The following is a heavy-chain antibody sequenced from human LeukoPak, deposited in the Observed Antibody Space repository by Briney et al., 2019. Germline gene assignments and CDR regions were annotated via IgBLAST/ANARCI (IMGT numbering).Heavy chain of an antibody. CDR2: INPNSGGT. V-gene: IGHV1-2*02. CDR1: GYTFTGYY. D-gene: IGHD2-21*02. CDR3: ARDKTNVVVTALGWFDP. J-gene: IGHJ5*02. Sequence: ASVKVSCKASGYTFTGYYMHWVRQAPGQGLEWMGWINPNSGGTNYAQKFQGRVTITADESTSTAYMELSSLRSEDTAVYYCARDKTNVVVTALGWFDPWGQGTLVTVSS.